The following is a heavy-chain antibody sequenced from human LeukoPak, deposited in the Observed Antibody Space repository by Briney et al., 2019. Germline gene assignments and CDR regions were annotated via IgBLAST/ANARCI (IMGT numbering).Heavy chain of an antibody. D-gene: IGHD3-22*01. V-gene: IGHV4-59*01. Sequence: PSETLSLTCTVSGFSISSYYWTWIRQPPVRGLEWIGNINYSGSTKYNPSLKSRVTISVDTSKNQFSLKLSSVTAADTAVYYCARWYYDRSGYRYFDYWGQGTLVTVSS. CDR2: INYSGST. J-gene: IGHJ4*02. CDR1: GFSISSYY. CDR3: ARWYYDRSGYRYFDY.